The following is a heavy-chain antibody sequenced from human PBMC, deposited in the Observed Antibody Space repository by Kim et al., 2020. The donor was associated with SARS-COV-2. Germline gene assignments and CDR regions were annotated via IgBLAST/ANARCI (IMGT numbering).Heavy chain of an antibody. CDR1: GFTFSSYA. D-gene: IGHD3-10*01. CDR3: AKDRPPWYYGSGSNDY. Sequence: GGSLRLSCAASGFTFSSYAMSWVRQAPGKGLEWVSAISGSGGSTYYADSVKGRFTISRDNSKNTLYLQMNSLRAEDTAVYYCAKDRPPWYYGSGSNDYWGQGTLVTVSS. V-gene: IGHV3-23*01. CDR2: ISGSGGST. J-gene: IGHJ4*02.